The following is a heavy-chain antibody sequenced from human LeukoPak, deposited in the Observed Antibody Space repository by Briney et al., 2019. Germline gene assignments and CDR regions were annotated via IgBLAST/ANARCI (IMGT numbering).Heavy chain of an antibody. CDR2: IHSDGSST. J-gene: IGHJ6*04. V-gene: IGHV3-74*01. CDR3: AELGITMIGGV. Sequence: GGSLRLSCAASGFTFSSTWMHWFRQAPGKGPVWVSRIHSDGSSTIYADSVKGRLTISRDNARNTLYLQMNSLRAEDTAVYYCAELGITMIGGVWGKGTTVTISS. D-gene: IGHD3-10*02. CDR1: GFTFSSTW.